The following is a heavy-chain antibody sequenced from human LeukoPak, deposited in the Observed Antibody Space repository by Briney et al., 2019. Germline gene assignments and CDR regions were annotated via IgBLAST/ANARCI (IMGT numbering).Heavy chain of an antibody. Sequence: PSETLSLTCTVSGGSINSGDYYWSWIRQPPGKGLEWTGFIYYSGSTYNNPSLKSRVTISVDTSKNQFSLRLSSVTAADTAMYYCARVVTDWAIHNWGQGTLVTVSS. D-gene: IGHD3-9*01. CDR1: GGSINSGDYY. CDR2: IYYSGST. CDR3: ARVVTDWAIHN. V-gene: IGHV4-30-4*01. J-gene: IGHJ4*02.